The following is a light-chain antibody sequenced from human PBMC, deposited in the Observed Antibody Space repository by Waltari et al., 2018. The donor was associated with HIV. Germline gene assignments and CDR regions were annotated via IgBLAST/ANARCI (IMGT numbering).Light chain of an antibody. CDR1: QSVSSN. V-gene: IGKV3-15*01. CDR3: QQYNNWPPWT. CDR2: GAS. J-gene: IGKJ1*01. Sequence: EIVMTQSPATLSVSPGERATLYCRASQSVSSNLAWYQQKPGQAPRLRIYGASTRATGIPARFSGSGSGTEFTLTISSLQSEDFAVYYCQQYNNWPPWTFGQGTKVEIK.